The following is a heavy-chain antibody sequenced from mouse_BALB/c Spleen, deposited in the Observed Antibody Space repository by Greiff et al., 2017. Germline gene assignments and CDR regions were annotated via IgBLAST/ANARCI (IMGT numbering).Heavy chain of an antibody. CDR1: GYTFTSYW. J-gene: IGHJ3*01. Sequence: QVQLKQPGAELVKPGASVKLSCKASGYTFTSYWMHWVKQRPGQGLEWIGEIDPSDSYTNYNQKFKGKATLTVDKSSSTAYMQLSSLTSEDSAVYYCARSGYYGSSWFAYWGQGTLVTVSA. V-gene: IGHV1-69*02. D-gene: IGHD1-1*01. CDR3: ARSGYYGSSWFAY. CDR2: IDPSDSYT.